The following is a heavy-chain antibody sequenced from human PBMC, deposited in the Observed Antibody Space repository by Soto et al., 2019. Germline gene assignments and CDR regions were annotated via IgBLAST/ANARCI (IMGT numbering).Heavy chain of an antibody. V-gene: IGHV1-46*01. CDR3: AKGGAIVAAGTRVYLYNAMDV. CDR2: INPSGGST. D-gene: IGHD1-26*01. Sequence: ASVKVSCKASGYTFTSYYMHWVRQAPGQGLEWMGIINPSGGSTSYAQKFQGRVTMTRDTSTSTAYMELRGLTSDDTAEYYCAKGGAIVAAGTRVYLYNAMDVWGQGTTVTVSS. CDR1: GYTFTSYY. J-gene: IGHJ6*02.